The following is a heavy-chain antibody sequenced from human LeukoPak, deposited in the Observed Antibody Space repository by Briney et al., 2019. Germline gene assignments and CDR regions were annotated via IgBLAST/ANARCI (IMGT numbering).Heavy chain of an antibody. CDR1: GFTFSSYG. V-gene: IGHV3-30*12. CDR2: ISYDGSNK. D-gene: IGHD5-18*01. J-gene: IGHJ6*02. CDR3: ASSPELSGYSYGLYGMDV. Sequence: GGSLRLSCAASGFTFSSYGMHWVRQAPGKGLEWVAVISYDGSNKYYADSVKGRFTISRDNSKNTLYLQMNSLRAEDTAVYYCASSPELSGYSYGLYGMDVWGQGTTVTVSS.